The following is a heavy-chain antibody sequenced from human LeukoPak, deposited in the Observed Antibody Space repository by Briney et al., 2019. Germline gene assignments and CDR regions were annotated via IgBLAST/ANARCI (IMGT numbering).Heavy chain of an antibody. CDR1: GYTLTELS. CDR2: FDPEDGET. D-gene: IGHD2-2*01. Sequence: ASVKVSCKVSGYTLTELSMHWVRQAPGKGLEWMGGFDPEDGETIYAQKFQGRVTITADESTSTAYMELSSLRSEDTAVYYCAREPEYPYNWFDPWGQGTLVTVSS. J-gene: IGHJ5*02. V-gene: IGHV1-24*01. CDR3: AREPEYPYNWFDP.